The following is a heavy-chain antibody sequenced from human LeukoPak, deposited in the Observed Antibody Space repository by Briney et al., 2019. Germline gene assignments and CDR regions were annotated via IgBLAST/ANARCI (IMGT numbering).Heavy chain of an antibody. V-gene: IGHV3-30*04. CDR1: GFTFSSYA. CDR2: ISYDGSNK. D-gene: IGHD2-15*01. CDR3: AQKGGAVH. J-gene: IGHJ4*02. Sequence: PGGSLRLSCAASGFTFSSYAMHWVRQAPGKGLEWVAVISYDGSNKYYADSVKGRFTISRDNSKNTLYLQMNSLRAEDTAVYYCAQKGGAVHWGQGTLVTVSS.